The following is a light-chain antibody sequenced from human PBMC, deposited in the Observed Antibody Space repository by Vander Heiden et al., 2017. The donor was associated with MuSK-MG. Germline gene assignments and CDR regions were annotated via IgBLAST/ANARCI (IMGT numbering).Light chain of an antibody. V-gene: IGLV2-8*01. CDR3: SSYAGSNNVA. CDR1: SRDVGGYNY. J-gene: IGLJ2*01. Sequence: QSALTQPPSASGSPGQSVTISCTGTSRDVGGYNYVSWYQQHPGKAPKLMIYEVSKRPSGVPDRFSGSKSGNTASLTVSGLQAEDEADYYCSSYAGSNNVAFGGGTKLTVL. CDR2: EVS.